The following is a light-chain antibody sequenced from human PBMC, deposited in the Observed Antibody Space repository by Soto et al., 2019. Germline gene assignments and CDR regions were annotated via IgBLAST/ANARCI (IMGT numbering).Light chain of an antibody. Sequence: EIVMTQSPATLSVSPGERGTLSCRASQRINSNLAWYQQKPGQAPRLLIDGASTRATGIPARFSGSGSGTEFTHTISSLQSEEFAVYYCQQYDNWPYTFGQGTKLEIK. J-gene: IGKJ2*01. CDR3: QQYDNWPYT. CDR1: QRINSN. CDR2: GAS. V-gene: IGKV3D-15*01.